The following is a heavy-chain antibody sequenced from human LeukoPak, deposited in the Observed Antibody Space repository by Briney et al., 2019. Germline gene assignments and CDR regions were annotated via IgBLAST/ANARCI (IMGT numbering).Heavy chain of an antibody. CDR1: GFTFSDYY. Sequence: PGGSLRLSCAASGFTFSDYYMSWIRQAPGKGLEWVSYISSSGSTIYYADSVKGRFTISRDNAKNSLYLQMNSLRAEDTAVYYCARDSNIAAAGTMTYYYYGMDVWGQGTTVTVSS. V-gene: IGHV3-11*01. CDR3: ARDSNIAAAGTMTYYYYGMDV. J-gene: IGHJ6*02. CDR2: ISSSGSTI. D-gene: IGHD6-13*01.